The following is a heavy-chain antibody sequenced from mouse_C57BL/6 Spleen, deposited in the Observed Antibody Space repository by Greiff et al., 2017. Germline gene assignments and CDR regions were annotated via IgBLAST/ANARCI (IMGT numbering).Heavy chain of an antibody. CDR2: ISPRDGST. D-gene: IGHD1-1*01. Sequence: VLLQQSGPELVKPGASVKLSCAASGFTFTGYDINWVHQSPEQGLEWIGWISPRDGSTKYTETVKGQATFTVDTASSTAYMQIHSLTSEDSAVYFCARGYGRGYFDYWGQGTTLTVSS. CDR1: GFTFTGYD. V-gene: IGHV1-85*01. CDR3: ARGYGRGYFDY. J-gene: IGHJ2*01.